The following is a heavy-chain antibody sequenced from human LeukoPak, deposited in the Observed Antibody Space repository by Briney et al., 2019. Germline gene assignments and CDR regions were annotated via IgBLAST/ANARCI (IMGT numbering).Heavy chain of an antibody. D-gene: IGHD3-3*01. J-gene: IGHJ4*02. Sequence: PGGSLRLSCAASGFTFNNYAMSWVRQAPGKGLEWVLAISGGGGSTYYADSVKGRFTISRDNSKNTLYLQMNSLRADDTAVYYCAKAREVTMFGVVIRGGLDYWGQGTLVTVSS. CDR2: ISGGGGST. CDR1: GFTFNNYA. CDR3: AKAREVTMFGVVIRGGLDY. V-gene: IGHV3-23*01.